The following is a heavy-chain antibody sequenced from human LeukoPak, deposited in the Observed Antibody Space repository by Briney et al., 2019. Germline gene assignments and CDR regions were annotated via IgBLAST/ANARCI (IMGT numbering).Heavy chain of an antibody. CDR3: ATVSEY. V-gene: IGHV3-74*01. J-gene: IGHJ4*02. Sequence: GGSLRLSCAASGFTFNHFWMHWVRQVPGKGLVWVSGINNDGTATYYADSAKGRFTISRDNAKNTVYLQMNGLRAEDTTVYYCATVSEYCGQGTLVTVSS. CDR2: INNDGTAT. CDR1: GFTFNHFW.